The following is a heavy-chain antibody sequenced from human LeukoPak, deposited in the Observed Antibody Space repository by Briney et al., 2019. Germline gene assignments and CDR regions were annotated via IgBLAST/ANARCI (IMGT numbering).Heavy chain of an antibody. CDR3: AKDIPPGWFGELLADY. CDR1: GGSISSSSYY. V-gene: IGHV4-39*07. Sequence: SETLSLTCTVSGGSISSSSYYWGWIRQPSGKGLEWIGSIYYSGSTYYNPSLKSRVTISVDKSKNQFSLKLSSVTAADTAVYYCAKDIPPGWFGELLADYWGQGTLVTVSS. CDR2: IYYSGST. J-gene: IGHJ4*02. D-gene: IGHD3-10*01.